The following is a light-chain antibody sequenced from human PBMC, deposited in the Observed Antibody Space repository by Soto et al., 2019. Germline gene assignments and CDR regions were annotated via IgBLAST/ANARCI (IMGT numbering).Light chain of an antibody. CDR1: SSNIGNNY. J-gene: IGLJ2*01. V-gene: IGLV1-51*01. CDR3: ATWDYSLTGEV. CDR2: DNN. Sequence: QSVLTQPPSVSAAQGQRVTISCSGRSSNIGNNYVPWYQQLPGTAPKLLIYDNNKRPSGIPDQFSGSKSGTSGTLDITGLQTGDEADYYCATWDYSLTGEVFGGGTKLTVL.